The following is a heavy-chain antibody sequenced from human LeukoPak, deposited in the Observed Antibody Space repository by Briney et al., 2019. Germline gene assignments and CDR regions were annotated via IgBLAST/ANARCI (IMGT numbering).Heavy chain of an antibody. J-gene: IGHJ4*02. Sequence: QPGRSLRLSCAASGFTFSSYAMHWVRQAPGKGLEWVAVISYDGSNKYYADSVKGRFTISRDNSKNTLYLQMNSLRAEDTAVYYCARDMGAAAGPLDYWGQGTLVTVSS. CDR3: ARDMGAAAGPLDY. CDR2: ISYDGSNK. V-gene: IGHV3-30-3*01. D-gene: IGHD6-13*01. CDR1: GFTFSSYA.